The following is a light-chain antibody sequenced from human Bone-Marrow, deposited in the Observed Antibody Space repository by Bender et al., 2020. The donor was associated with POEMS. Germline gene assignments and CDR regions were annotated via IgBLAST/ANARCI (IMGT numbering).Light chain of an antibody. CDR2: DVS. Sequence: QSSLTQPRSVSGSPGQSVTISCTGTRKNVGNYNYVSWYVQHPGQAPKLIIHDVSERPSGVPHRFSGSKSGSTASLTISGLQSEDEADYYCCSYEGVGVFGTGTKVTVL. CDR1: RKNVGNYNY. J-gene: IGLJ1*01. CDR3: CSYEGVGV. V-gene: IGLV2-11*01.